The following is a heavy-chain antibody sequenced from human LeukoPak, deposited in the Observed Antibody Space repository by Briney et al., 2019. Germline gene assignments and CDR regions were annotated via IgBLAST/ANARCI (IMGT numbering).Heavy chain of an antibody. CDR2: IWNDGSNT. CDR3: ANRDCSGGSCYPNH. V-gene: IGHV3-33*06. CDR1: GITFSSFG. J-gene: IGHJ4*02. Sequence: GRSLRLSCAASGITFSSFGMHWVRQAPGKGLEWVAVIWNDGSNTYYADSMRGRFTISRDNSKNTLYLQMNSLRAEDTAVYYCANRDCSGGSCYPNHWGQGTLVTVSS. D-gene: IGHD2-15*01.